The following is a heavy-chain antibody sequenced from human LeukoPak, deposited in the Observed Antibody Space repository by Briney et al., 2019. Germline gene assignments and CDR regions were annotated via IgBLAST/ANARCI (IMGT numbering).Heavy chain of an antibody. Sequence: TETMSLTCAVSGGSVNSVTYCWAWVRQPPGKGLEWIGSIYQGESTYSNPSLESRVSMSVDTSKNQFSLRLTSVTAADTAVYYCARYEANYYYYYMDVWGEGTTVTVSS. D-gene: IGHD3-10*01. J-gene: IGHJ6*03. CDR2: IYQGEST. V-gene: IGHV4-39*01. CDR3: ARYEANYYYYYMDV. CDR1: GGSVNSVTYC.